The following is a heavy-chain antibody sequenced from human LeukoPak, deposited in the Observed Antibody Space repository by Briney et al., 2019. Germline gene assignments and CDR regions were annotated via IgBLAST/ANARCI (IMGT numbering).Heavy chain of an antibody. CDR2: ISAGGGGT. CDR3: AKRGEVVSKYFDS. Sequence: PGGSLRLSCAASGFTFSSFGMSWVRQAPGRGLEWVSVISAGGGGTYYADSVKGRFTISRDNSKNMLYLQMNGLRAEDTAVYYCAKRGEVVSKYFDSWGQGTLVTVSS. CDR1: GFTFSSFG. V-gene: IGHV3-23*01. J-gene: IGHJ4*02. D-gene: IGHD3-10*01.